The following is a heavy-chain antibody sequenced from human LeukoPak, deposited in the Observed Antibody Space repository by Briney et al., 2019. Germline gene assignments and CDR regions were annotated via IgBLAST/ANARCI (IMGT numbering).Heavy chain of an antibody. CDR1: GYTLTELS. CDR3: ATDNYSCGWYDYYYYYGMDV. CDR2: FDPEDGET. J-gene: IGHJ6*04. V-gene: IGHV1-24*01. D-gene: IGHD6-19*01. Sequence: ASVKVSCKVSGYTLTELSMHWVRQAPGKGLEWMGGFDPEDGETIYAQKFQGRVTMTEDTSTDTAYMELSSLRSEDTAVYYCATDNYSCGWYDYYYYYGMDVWGKGTTVTVSS.